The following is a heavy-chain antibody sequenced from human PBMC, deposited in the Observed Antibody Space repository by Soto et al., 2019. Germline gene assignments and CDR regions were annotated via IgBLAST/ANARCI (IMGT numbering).Heavy chain of an antibody. CDR1: GESISTYY. CDR2: MYGSGST. Sequence: QVQLRESGPGLVKASETLSLTCTVSGESISTYYWSXIRQPAGKGLEWIGRMYGSGSTNYSPFLKSRVTMSVDTSKNQFSLKLNSVTAADTAVYYCARVLLERRHYFGMDVWGQGTTVIVSS. J-gene: IGHJ6*02. D-gene: IGHD1-1*01. CDR3: ARVLLERRHYFGMDV. V-gene: IGHV4-4*07.